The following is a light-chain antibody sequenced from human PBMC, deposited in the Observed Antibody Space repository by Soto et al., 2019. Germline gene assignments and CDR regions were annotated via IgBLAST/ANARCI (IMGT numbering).Light chain of an antibody. CDR1: SSDVGGYNY. CDR2: EVT. Sequence: QSVLTQPASVSGSPGQSITISCTGTSSDVGGYNYVSWYQQHPGKAPKLMIYEVTNRPSGVSDRFSGSKSDNTASLTISGLQAEDEADYYCSSYTSISTYVFGTGTKVTV. CDR3: SSYTSISTYV. V-gene: IGLV2-14*01. J-gene: IGLJ1*01.